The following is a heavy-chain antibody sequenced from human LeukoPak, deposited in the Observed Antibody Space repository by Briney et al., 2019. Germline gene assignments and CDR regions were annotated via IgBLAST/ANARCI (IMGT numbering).Heavy chain of an antibody. J-gene: IGHJ4*02. Sequence: PGGSLRLSCAASRFTFSSYSMNWVRQAPGKGLEWVSSISSSSSYIYYADSVKGRFTISRDNSKNTLYLQMNSLRAEDTAVYYCAKGNSGWYLAFDYWGQGTLVTVSS. CDR2: ISSSSSYI. CDR1: RFTFSSYS. V-gene: IGHV3-21*04. D-gene: IGHD6-19*01. CDR3: AKGNSGWYLAFDY.